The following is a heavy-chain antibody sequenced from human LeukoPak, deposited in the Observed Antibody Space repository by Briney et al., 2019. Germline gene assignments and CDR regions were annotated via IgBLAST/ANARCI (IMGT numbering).Heavy chain of an antibody. J-gene: IGHJ1*01. V-gene: IGHV3-74*01. Sequence: GGSLRLSCAASGFTFSSYWMHWVRQAPGKGLVWVSRINTDGSSTSYADSVKGRFTISRDNAKNTLYLQMNSLRAEDTAVYYCAKGRIAAAGTTEYFQHWGQGTLVTVSS. CDR3: AKGRIAAAGTTEYFQH. CDR1: GFTFSSYW. D-gene: IGHD6-13*01. CDR2: INTDGSST.